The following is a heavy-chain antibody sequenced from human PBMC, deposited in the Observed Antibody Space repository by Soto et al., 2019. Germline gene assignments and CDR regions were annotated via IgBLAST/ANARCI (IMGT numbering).Heavy chain of an antibody. CDR3: AKGLDTPRVYYYYYGMDV. V-gene: IGHV3-43*01. Sequence: LRLSCAASGFTFDDYTMHWVRQAPGKGLEWVSLISWDGGSTYYADSVKGRFTISRDNSKNSLYLQMNSLRTEDTALYYCAKGLDTPRVYYYYYGMDVWGQGTTVTVSS. CDR1: GFTFDDYT. CDR2: ISWDGGST. D-gene: IGHD3-16*01. J-gene: IGHJ6*02.